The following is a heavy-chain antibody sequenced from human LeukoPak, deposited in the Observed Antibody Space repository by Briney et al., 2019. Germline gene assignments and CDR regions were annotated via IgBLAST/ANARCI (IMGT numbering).Heavy chain of an antibody. CDR3: ARANRVSYGDYNYFDY. J-gene: IGHJ4*02. CDR2: IIPIFGTA. CDR1: GYTFTSYA. V-gene: IGHV1-69*13. D-gene: IGHD4-17*01. Sequence: ASVKVSCKASGYTFTSYAISWVRQAPGQGLEWMGGIIPIFGTANYAQKFQGRVTITADESTSTAYMELSSLRSEDTAVYYCARANRVSYGDYNYFDYWGQGTLVTVSS.